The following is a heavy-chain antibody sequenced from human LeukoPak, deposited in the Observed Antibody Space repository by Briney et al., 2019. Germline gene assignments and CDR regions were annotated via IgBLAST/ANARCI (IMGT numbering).Heavy chain of an antibody. CDR1: GYTFTGYY. V-gene: IGHV1-2*02. J-gene: IGHJ4*02. Sequence: ASVKVSCKASGYTFTGYYMHRVRQAPGQGLEWMGWINPNSGGTNYAQKFQGRVTMTRDTSISTAYMELSRLRSDDTAVYYCARGIAAAAWYYFDYWGQGTLVTVSS. CDR3: ARGIAAAAWYYFDY. D-gene: IGHD6-13*01. CDR2: INPNSGGT.